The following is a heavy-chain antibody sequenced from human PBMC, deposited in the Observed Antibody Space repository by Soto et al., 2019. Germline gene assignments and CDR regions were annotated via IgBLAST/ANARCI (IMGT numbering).Heavy chain of an antibody. V-gene: IGHV3-21*01. CDR3: ARGTTANLDY. CDR1: GFTFSSYS. J-gene: IGHJ4*02. CDR2: ISSSSSYI. D-gene: IGHD1-7*01. Sequence: EVQLVESGGGQVKPGGSLRLSCAASGFTFSSYSMNWVRQAPGKGLEWVSSISSSSSYIYYADSVKGRFTISRDNAKNSLYLQMNSLRAEDTAVYYCARGTTANLDYWGQGTLVTVSS.